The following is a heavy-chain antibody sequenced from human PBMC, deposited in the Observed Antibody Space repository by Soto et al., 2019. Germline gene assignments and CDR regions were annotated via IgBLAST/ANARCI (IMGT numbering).Heavy chain of an antibody. J-gene: IGHJ4*02. V-gene: IGHV4-30-4*01. Sequence: SENLSLTCNVSGGPIKTGDYYWNWIRQPPGTGLEWIGYVFYSGATNYSPSLKSRAAISMDTSKNQFSLSLTSVTAADTAAYYCARAGFSYGHLLFWGQGIRVTVSS. CDR1: GGPIKTGDYY. D-gene: IGHD3-10*01. CDR3: ARAGFSYGHLLF. CDR2: VFYSGAT.